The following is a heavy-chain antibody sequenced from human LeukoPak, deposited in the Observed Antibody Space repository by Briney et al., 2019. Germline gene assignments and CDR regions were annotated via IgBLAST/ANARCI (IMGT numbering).Heavy chain of an antibody. J-gene: IGHJ3*02. Sequence: SETLSLTCTVSGGSISSSSYYWGWIRQPPGKGLEWIGEINHSGSTNYNPSLKSRVTISVDTSKSQFSLKLSSVTAADTAVYYCARRTILANWGFRKIGNDAFDIWGQGTMDTVSS. CDR2: INHSGST. D-gene: IGHD7-27*01. V-gene: IGHV4-39*07. CDR1: GGSISSSSYY. CDR3: ARRTILANWGFRKIGNDAFDI.